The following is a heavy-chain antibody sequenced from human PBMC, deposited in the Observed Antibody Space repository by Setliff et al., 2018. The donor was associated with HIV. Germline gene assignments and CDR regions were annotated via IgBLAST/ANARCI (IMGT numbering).Heavy chain of an antibody. CDR3: ARRSDWFDP. J-gene: IGHJ5*02. CDR2: IYTSGNT. Sequence: KNSETLSLTCTVSGGSISISDWSWIRQPPGKGLEWIGCIYTSGNTNYDPSLKSRVTISVDTSKNQFSLKLASVTAADTAVYFCARRSDWFDPWGQGTLVTVSS. CDR1: GGSISISD. V-gene: IGHV4-4*09.